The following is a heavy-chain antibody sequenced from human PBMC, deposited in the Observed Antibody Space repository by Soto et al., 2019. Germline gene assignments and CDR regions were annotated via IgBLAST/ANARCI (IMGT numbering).Heavy chain of an antibody. Sequence: SETLSLTYAVSGASISGSYYYWAWLRQSPGKGPEWIGSVFYTGFTSYNPSLESRVSVSVDTSKSQFSLKLSAVTAADTAVYYCATSQKGYNWNYFDHWGQGALVTVS. CDR3: ATSQKGYNWNYFDH. V-gene: IGHV4-39*01. CDR1: GASISGSYYY. D-gene: IGHD1-20*01. CDR2: VFYTGFT. J-gene: IGHJ4*02.